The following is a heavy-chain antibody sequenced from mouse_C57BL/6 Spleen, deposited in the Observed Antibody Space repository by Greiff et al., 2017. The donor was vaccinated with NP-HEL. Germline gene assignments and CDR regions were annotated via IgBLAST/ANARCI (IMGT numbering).Heavy chain of an antibody. D-gene: IGHD1-1*01. V-gene: IGHV1-54*01. J-gene: IGHJ4*01. Sequence: VQLQQSGAELVRPGTSVKVSCKASGYAFTNYLIEWVKQRPGQGLEWIGVINPGSGGTNYNEKFKGKATLTADKSSSTAYMQLSSLTSEDSAVYYCARLYGSSHYAMDYWGQGTSVTVSS. CDR2: INPGSGGT. CDR3: ARLYGSSHYAMDY. CDR1: GYAFTNYL.